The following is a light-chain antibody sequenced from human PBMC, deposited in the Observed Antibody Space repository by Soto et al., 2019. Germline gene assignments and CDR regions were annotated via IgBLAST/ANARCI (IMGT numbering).Light chain of an antibody. CDR3: SSYTSSDTWV. J-gene: IGLJ3*02. CDR1: SSDVGNYNR. V-gene: IGLV2-18*02. CDR2: EVN. Sequence: QSALTQPPSVSGSPGQSVAISCTGTSSDVGNYNRVSWFQQPPGTAPKLMIYEVNNRPSGVPDRFSGSKSGNTASLTISGLQADDEGDYYCSSYTSSDTWVFGGGTKVTVL.